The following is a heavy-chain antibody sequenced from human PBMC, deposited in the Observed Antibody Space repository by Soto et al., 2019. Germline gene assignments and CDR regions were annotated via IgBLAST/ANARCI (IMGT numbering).Heavy chain of an antibody. Sequence: QVQLQESGPGLVKPSQTLTLTCTVSDDSITGGGYFWTWIRQLPGKGLEWLGSTYYRGNTFYNPSRTRRGTISHDPSQRRFSLRVTSVTAADTAIYFCARGGSGTYHVWGQGTLVIVSS. J-gene: IGHJ4*02. CDR2: TYYRGNT. V-gene: IGHV4-31*02. CDR1: DDSITGGGYF. CDR3: ARGGSGTYHV. D-gene: IGHD3-10*01.